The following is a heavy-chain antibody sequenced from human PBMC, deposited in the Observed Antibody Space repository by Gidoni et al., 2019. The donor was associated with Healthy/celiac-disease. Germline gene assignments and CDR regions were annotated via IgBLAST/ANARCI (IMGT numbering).Heavy chain of an antibody. V-gene: IGHV3-74*01. J-gene: IGHJ6*02. CDR3: AREVVVTASYYYGMDV. D-gene: IGHD2-21*02. CDR2: INSDGSST. Sequence: RINSDGSSTSYADSVKGRFTISRDNAKNTLYLQMNSLRAEDTAVYYGAREVVVTASYYYGMDVWGQGTTVTVSS.